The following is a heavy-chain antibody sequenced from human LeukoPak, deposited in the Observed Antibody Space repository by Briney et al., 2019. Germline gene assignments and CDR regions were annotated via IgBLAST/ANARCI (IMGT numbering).Heavy chain of an antibody. J-gene: IGHJ4*02. D-gene: IGHD5-24*01. Sequence: RSSETLSLTCTVSGDSISSYYWSWIRQPPGKGLEWIGYIYYSGSTNYNPSLKSRVTISVDTSKNQFSLKLSSVTAADTAVYYCARDPGRWQQLGYFDYWGQGTLVTVS. CDR1: GDSISSYY. CDR2: IYYSGST. CDR3: ARDPGRWQQLGYFDY. V-gene: IGHV4-59*01.